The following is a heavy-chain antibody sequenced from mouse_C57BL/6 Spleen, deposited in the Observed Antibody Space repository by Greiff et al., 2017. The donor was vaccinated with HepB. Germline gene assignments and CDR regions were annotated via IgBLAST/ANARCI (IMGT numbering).Heavy chain of an antibody. J-gene: IGHJ2*01. CDR2: ISSGSSTI. CDR3: ARGKSTGY. Sequence: EVKLMESGGGLVKPGGSLKLSCAASGFTFSDYGMHWVRQAPEKGLEWVAYISSGSSTIYYADTVKGRFTISRDNAKNTLFLQMTSLRSEDTAMYYCARGKSTGYWGQGTTLTVSS. V-gene: IGHV5-17*01. CDR1: GFTFSDYG. D-gene: IGHD1-1*01.